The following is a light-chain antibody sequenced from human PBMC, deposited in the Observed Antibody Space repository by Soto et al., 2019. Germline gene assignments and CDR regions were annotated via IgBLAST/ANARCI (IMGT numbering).Light chain of an antibody. Sequence: DVVMTQSPLSLPVTLGQSAYISCKSSRSLVYSDGNTYLNWFHQRPGQSPRRLIYKVSNRDSGVPDRFSGSGSCADFTLTISRVEAEDVGVYYCLQGSHWPPTFGQGTKVEFK. CDR2: KVS. CDR1: RSLVYSDGNTY. CDR3: LQGSHWPPT. J-gene: IGKJ1*01. V-gene: IGKV2-30*01.